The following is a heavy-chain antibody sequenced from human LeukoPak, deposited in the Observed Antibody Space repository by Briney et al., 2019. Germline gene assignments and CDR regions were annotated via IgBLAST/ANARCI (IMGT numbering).Heavy chain of an antibody. Sequence: SETLSLTCTVSGYSISSGYYWGWIRQPPGKGLEWIGSIYHSGSTYYNPSLKSRVTISVDTSKNQFSLKLSSVTAADTAVYYCARGFGGYYYFPAYWGQGTLVTVSS. CDR1: GYSISSGYY. CDR3: ARGFGGYYYFPAY. V-gene: IGHV4-38-2*02. D-gene: IGHD3-22*01. CDR2: IYHSGST. J-gene: IGHJ4*02.